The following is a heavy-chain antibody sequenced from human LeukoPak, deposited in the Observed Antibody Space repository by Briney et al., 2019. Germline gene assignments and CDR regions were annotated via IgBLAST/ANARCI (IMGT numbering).Heavy chain of an antibody. V-gene: IGHV3-23*01. CDR3: LCDSGSYYGVDYFDY. D-gene: IGHD1-26*01. Sequence: PGGSLRLSCAASGFTFSSYAMSWVRQAPGKGLEWVSAISGSGGSTYYADSVKGRFTISRDNSKNTLYLQMNRLRAATTAVYFCLCDSGSYYGVDYFDYWGQGTLVTVCS. CDR1: GFTFSSYA. J-gene: IGHJ4*02. CDR2: ISGSGGST.